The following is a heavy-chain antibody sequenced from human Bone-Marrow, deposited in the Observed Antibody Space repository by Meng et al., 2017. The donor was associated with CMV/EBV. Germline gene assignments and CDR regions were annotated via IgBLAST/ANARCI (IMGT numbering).Heavy chain of an antibody. J-gene: IGHJ6*02. CDR1: GYIFTGYY. V-gene: IGHV1-2*02. Sequence: ASVKVSCKASGYIFTGYYIYWVRQAPGQGLEWMGWINPNSGGTNYAQKFQGRVTMTRDTSISTAYMELSRLRSDDTAVYYCASGWNYYYYYGMDVWGQGTTVTVSS. CDR2: INPNSGGT. CDR3: ASGWNYYYYYGMDV. D-gene: IGHD1-1*01.